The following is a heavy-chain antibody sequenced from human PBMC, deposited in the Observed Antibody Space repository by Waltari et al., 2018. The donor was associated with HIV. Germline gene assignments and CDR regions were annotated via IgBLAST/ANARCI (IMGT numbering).Heavy chain of an antibody. CDR3: ASYSPPRGLDV. Sequence: QVQLVQSGAEVKQHGASVKVSCKSSGSTFTSYGFAWVRQAPGQGLEWMGWSSAYNENTNYAPKFQGRVTMTTDTSTTTGYMELRRLRSADTAVYFCASYSPPRGLDVWGQGTTVTVS. CDR2: SSAYNENT. J-gene: IGHJ6*02. CDR1: GSTFTSYG. D-gene: IGHD2-21*01. V-gene: IGHV1-18*01.